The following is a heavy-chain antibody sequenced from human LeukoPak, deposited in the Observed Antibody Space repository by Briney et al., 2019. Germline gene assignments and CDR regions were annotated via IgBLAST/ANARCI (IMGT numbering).Heavy chain of an antibody. J-gene: IGHJ4*02. CDR2: ISYNGINE. CDR1: GFSFSDYN. Sequence: GGSLRLSCAASGFSFSDYNMHWVRQAPGKGLEWMAVISYNGINEYYADSVKGRFTISRDNSKSTLLLQMNSLRAEDTAGYYCAKVRWDNSGWYYLDSWGQGTLVTVSS. D-gene: IGHD6-19*01. V-gene: IGHV3-30*18. CDR3: AKVRWDNSGWYYLDS.